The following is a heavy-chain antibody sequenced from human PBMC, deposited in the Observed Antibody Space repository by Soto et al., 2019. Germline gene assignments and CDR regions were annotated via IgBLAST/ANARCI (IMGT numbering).Heavy chain of an antibody. V-gene: IGHV3-33*01. J-gene: IGHJ3*02. CDR2: IWHDGTFT. D-gene: IGHD3-3*02. CDR1: GFTFSSFG. Sequence: QVQLVESGGGVVQSGRSPRLSCAASGFTFSSFGMHWVRQAPGKGLEWVALIWHDGTFTHYAVSVKCRFTISRDNSKNMLYLQMNSLRAHDTAVYYCTRDRHFRGGPDDIWGQGTMVTVSS. CDR3: TRDRHFRGGPDDI.